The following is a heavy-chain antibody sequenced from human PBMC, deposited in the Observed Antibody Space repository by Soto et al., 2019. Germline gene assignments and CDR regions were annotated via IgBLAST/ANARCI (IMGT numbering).Heavy chain of an antibody. CDR3: AKDVFGVWFGELLSFDY. D-gene: IGHD3-10*01. CDR2: ISVSGGST. Sequence: EEHLLESGGDLVQPGGSLRLSCAASGFTFSSYAMSWVRQAPEKGLDWVSSISVSGGSTNYADSVKGRFPISRDNSKNTMSLPMNSMRVVDTAVYYCAKDVFGVWFGELLSFDYWGPGALVTVSS. J-gene: IGHJ4*02. CDR1: GFTFSSYA. V-gene: IGHV3-23*01.